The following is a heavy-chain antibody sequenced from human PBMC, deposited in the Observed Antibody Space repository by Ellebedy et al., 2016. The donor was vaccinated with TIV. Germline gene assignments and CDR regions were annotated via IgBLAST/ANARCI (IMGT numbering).Heavy chain of an antibody. V-gene: IGHV3-48*01. Sequence: PGGSLTLSCAASGFTFSSYNINWVRQAPGKGLEWISYIISSGSTPHYADSAKGRFTISRDDANNSLYLQMNSLRAEDTAVYYCAKDPRSGSYSDYWGQGTLVTVSS. CDR1: GFTFSSYN. J-gene: IGHJ4*02. D-gene: IGHD1-26*01. CDR3: AKDPRSGSYSDY. CDR2: IISSGSTP.